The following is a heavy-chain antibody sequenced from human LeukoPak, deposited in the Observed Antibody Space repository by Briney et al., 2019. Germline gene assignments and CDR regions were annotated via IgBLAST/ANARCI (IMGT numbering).Heavy chain of an antibody. CDR1: GFTFSIYW. V-gene: IGHV3-7*05. CDR2: VKQDGSEK. J-gene: IGHJ4*02. CDR3: AIGGDYLDF. Sequence: PGRSLRLSCAASGFTFSIYWMSWVRQAPGEGLEWVANVKQDGSEKYYVDSVKGRFTISRDNANNSLYLQMNSLRAEDTAVYYCAIGGDYLDFWGQGTLVTVSS.